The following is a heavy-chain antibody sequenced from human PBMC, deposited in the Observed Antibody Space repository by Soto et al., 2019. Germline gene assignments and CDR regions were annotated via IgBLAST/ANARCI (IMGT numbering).Heavy chain of an antibody. V-gene: IGHV4-4*02. J-gene: IGHJ4*02. D-gene: IGHD6-19*01. CDR2: IYHSGST. CDR3: ARHYRNAWYWFCDS. CDR1: GGSISSSNW. Sequence: SETLSLTCAVPGGSISSSNWWSWVRRPPGKGLEWIGEIYHSGSTYYHRSLKSRASMFIDTSKNQFSLKLNSVTAADTAIYYCARHYRNAWYWFCDSWGQGTLVTVSS.